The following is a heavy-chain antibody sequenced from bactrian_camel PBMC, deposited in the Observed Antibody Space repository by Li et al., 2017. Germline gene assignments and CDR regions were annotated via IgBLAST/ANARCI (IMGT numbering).Heavy chain of an antibody. CDR2: ISTDGRNT. CDR3: AASGSWRNGFGY. J-gene: IGHJ6*01. CDR1: GFTFSSYW. D-gene: IGHD2*01. V-gene: IGHV3S6*01. Sequence: HVQLVESGGGLVQPGGSLRLSCAASGFTFSSYWMYWVRQAPGKGLEWLSSISTDGRNTYYADSVKGRFTISRDNAKNTLYLQMDSLKPEDTAVYYCAASGSWRNGFGYWGQGTQVTVS.